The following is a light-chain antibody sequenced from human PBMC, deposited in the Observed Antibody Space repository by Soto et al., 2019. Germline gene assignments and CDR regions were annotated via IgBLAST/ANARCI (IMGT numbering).Light chain of an antibody. CDR2: DAS. Sequence: EIVLTQSPATLSLSPGERATLSCRASQSVSSYLAWYQQKPGQAPRRLLYDASNRATGIPARFSGSWAGTDFTLTISSLEPEDFAVYYCQQRSNWPYTFGQGTKLEIK. J-gene: IGKJ2*01. CDR1: QSVSSY. V-gene: IGKV3-11*01. CDR3: QQRSNWPYT.